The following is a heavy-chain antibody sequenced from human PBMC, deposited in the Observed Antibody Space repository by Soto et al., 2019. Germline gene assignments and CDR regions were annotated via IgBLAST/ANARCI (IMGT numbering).Heavy chain of an antibody. J-gene: IGHJ6*02. V-gene: IGHV5-51*01. CDR3: ARSDSSSWYYYYGMDV. CDR2: IYPGDSDT. CDR1: GYSFTSYW. Sequence: PGESLKISCNGSGYSFTSYWIGWVRQMPGKGLEWMGIIYPGDSDTRYSPSFQGQVTISADKSISTAYLQWSSLKASDTAMYYCARSDSSSWYYYYGMDVWGQGTTVTVSS. D-gene: IGHD6-13*01.